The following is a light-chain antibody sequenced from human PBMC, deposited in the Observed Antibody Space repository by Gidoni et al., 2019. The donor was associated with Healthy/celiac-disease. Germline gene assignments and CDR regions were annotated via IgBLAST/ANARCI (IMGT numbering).Light chain of an antibody. CDR3: QQYDNHPRT. CDR1: QDISSY. CDR2: DAS. Sequence: DIQMTQSPSSLSASVGDRVTITCQASQDISSYLTWYQQKPGKAPKLLIYDASNLEKGVPSRFSGSGSGTDFTFTISSLQPDDIATYYCQQYDNHPRTFGGGTKLEIK. J-gene: IGKJ4*01. V-gene: IGKV1-33*01.